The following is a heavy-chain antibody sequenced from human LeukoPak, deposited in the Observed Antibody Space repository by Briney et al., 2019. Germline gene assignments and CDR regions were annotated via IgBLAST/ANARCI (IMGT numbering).Heavy chain of an antibody. CDR1: GGTFSSYA. J-gene: IGHJ4*02. Sequence: SVKVSCKASGGTFSSYAISWVRQAPGQGLEWMGGIIPIFGTANYAQKFQGRVTITADKSTSTAYMELSSLRSEDTAVYYCARRELEDCSSTSCYFDYWGQGTLVTVSS. D-gene: IGHD2-2*01. V-gene: IGHV1-69*06. CDR2: IIPIFGTA. CDR3: ARRELEDCSSTSCYFDY.